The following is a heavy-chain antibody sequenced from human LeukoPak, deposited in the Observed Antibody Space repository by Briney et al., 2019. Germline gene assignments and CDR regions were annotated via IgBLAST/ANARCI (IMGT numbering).Heavy chain of an antibody. V-gene: IGHV3-33*01. Sequence: GRSLRLSCAASGFTFSSYGMHWVRQAPGKGLEWVAVIWYDGSNKYYADSVKGRFTISRDNSKNTLYLQMNSLRAEDTAVYYCARDYLDWYFDLWGRGTLVTVSS. CDR1: GFTFSSYG. CDR3: ARDYLDWYFDL. J-gene: IGHJ2*01. CDR2: IWYDGSNK.